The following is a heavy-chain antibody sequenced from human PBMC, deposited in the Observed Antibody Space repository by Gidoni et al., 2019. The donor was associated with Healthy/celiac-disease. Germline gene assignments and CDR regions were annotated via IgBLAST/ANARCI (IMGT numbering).Heavy chain of an antibody. D-gene: IGHD3-3*01. CDR3: ATDLRFLEWFPKYDY. Sequence: QLQLQESGPGLVKPSETLSLTCTVSGGSISSSSYYWGWIRQPPGKGLEWIVSIYYSGSTYYNPSLKSRVTISVDTSKNQFSLKLSSVTAADTAVYYCATDLRFLEWFPKYDYWGQGTLVTVSS. V-gene: IGHV4-39*07. CDR2: IYYSGST. CDR1: GGSISSSSYY. J-gene: IGHJ4*02.